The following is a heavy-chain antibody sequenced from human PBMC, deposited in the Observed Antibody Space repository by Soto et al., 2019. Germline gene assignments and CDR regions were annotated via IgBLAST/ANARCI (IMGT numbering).Heavy chain of an antibody. CDR2: IYYSGST. Sequence: SETLSLTCTVSGGSISSYYWSWIRQPPGKGLEWIGYIYYSGSTNYNPSLKSRVTISVDTSKNQFSLKLSSVTAADTAVYYCARTTFDYGDYVRGDNWFDPWGQGTLVTVSS. J-gene: IGHJ5*02. V-gene: IGHV4-59*01. CDR3: ARTTFDYGDYVRGDNWFDP. D-gene: IGHD4-17*01. CDR1: GGSISSYY.